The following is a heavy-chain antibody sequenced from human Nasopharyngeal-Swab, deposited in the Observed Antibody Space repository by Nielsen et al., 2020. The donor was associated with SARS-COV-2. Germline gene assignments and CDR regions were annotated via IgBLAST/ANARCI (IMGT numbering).Heavy chain of an antibody. J-gene: IGHJ4*02. V-gene: IGHV1-2*04. CDR2: INPNSGGT. CDR1: GYTFTGYY. CDR3: ARGLDFWSGSHFDY. Sequence: ASVKVSCKASGYTFTGYYMHWVRQAPGQGLEWMGWINPNSGGTNYAQKFQGWVTMTRNTSISTAYMELSSLRSEDTAVYYCARGLDFWSGSHFDYWGQGTLVTVSS. D-gene: IGHD3-3*01.